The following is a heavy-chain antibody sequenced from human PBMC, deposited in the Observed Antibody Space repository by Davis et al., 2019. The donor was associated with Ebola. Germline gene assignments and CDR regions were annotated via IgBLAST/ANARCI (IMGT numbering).Heavy chain of an antibody. CDR2: IYHSGST. CDR3: ARDQGWVLGSWFDP. J-gene: IGHJ5*02. CDR1: GGSISSNSYY. Sequence: MPSETLSLTCTVSGGSISSNSYYWGWIRQPPGKGLEWIGEIYHSGSTNYNPSLKSRVTISVDKSKNQFSLKLSSVTAADTAVYYCARDQGWVLGSWFDPWGQGTLVTVSS. D-gene: IGHD3-10*01. V-gene: IGHV4-39*07.